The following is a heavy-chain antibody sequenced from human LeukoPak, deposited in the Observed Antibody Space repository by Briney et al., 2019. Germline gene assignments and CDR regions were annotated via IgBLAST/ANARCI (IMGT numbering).Heavy chain of an antibody. V-gene: IGHV5-51*01. CDR1: GYSFTSYW. Sequence: GESLKISCKGSGYSFTSYWIGWVRQMPGKGLEWMGIIYPGDSDTRYSPSFQGQVTISADKSISTAYLQWSSLKASDTAMYYCARHPYYDFWSGYSYAFDIWGQGTMVTVSS. CDR2: IYPGDSDT. D-gene: IGHD3-3*01. J-gene: IGHJ3*02. CDR3: ARHPYYDFWSGYSYAFDI.